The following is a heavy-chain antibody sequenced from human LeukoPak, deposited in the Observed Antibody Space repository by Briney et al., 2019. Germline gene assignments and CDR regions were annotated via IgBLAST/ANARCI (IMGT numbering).Heavy chain of an antibody. CDR2: IYSGGST. D-gene: IGHD5-12*01. V-gene: IGHV3-53*01. J-gene: IGHJ6*02. CDR3: ARARYEFSAGMDV. CDR1: GXTVSGSY. Sequence: PGGSLRLSCAASGXTVSGSYMTWVRLAPGKGLEWVSVIYSGGSTNYADSVRGRFTISRDNSKNTLYLQMNSLRAEDTAVYYCARARYEFSAGMDVWGQGTTVTVSS.